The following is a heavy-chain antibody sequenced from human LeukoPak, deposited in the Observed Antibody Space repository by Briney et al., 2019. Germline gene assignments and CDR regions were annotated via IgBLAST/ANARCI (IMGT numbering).Heavy chain of an antibody. D-gene: IGHD2-2*01. V-gene: IGHV3-48*03. CDR1: GFTFSIYE. CDR2: ISSSGSGI. CDR3: ARRYCTSTSCTLDY. J-gene: IGHJ4*02. Sequence: GGSLRLSCATSGFTFSIYEMNWVRQAPGKGLEWVSYISSSGSGINYADSVKARFTISRDNAKNSLYLQMNSLRAEDTAVYYCARRYCTSTSCTLDYWGQGTLVTVSS.